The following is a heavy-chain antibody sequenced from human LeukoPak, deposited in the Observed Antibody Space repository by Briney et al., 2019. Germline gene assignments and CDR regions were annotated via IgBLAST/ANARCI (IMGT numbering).Heavy chain of an antibody. Sequence: GSLRLSCAASGSTFSSYGMHWVRQAPGKGLEWVAVISYDGSNKYYADSVKGRFTISRDNSKNTLYLQMNSLRAEDTAVYYCAKVIGRDSSGWYGPGGGFDYWGQGTLVTVSS. V-gene: IGHV3-30*18. J-gene: IGHJ4*02. CDR2: ISYDGSNK. CDR3: AKVIGRDSSGWYGPGGGFDY. CDR1: GSTFSSYG. D-gene: IGHD6-19*01.